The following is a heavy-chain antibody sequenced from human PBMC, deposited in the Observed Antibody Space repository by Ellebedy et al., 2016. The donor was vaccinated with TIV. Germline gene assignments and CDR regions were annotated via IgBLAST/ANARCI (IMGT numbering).Heavy chain of an antibody. CDR2: ISSSGNII. V-gene: IGHV3-48*03. D-gene: IGHD5/OR15-5a*01. J-gene: IGHJ3*01. CDR1: GFIFSDYE. Sequence: PGGSLRLSCAASGFIFSDYEMNWVRQAPGKGLEWVSYISSSGNIIYYPDSVKGRFTISRDNAKNSLYLQMSSLRAEDTAIYYCARDYMSTVDAFDLWGQGTMVTVS. CDR3: ARDYMSTVDAFDL.